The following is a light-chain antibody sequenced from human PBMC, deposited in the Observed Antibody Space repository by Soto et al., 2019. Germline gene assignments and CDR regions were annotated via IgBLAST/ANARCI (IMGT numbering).Light chain of an antibody. CDR3: QQYDSLPPT. Sequence: DIQMTQSPSSLSASVGDSVTMTCQASQDIKNFLNWYQQKPGKAPKLLIYDAFKLDTGVPSRFSGSGSSTDFTFTIISLQPEDIATYFCQQYDSLPPTFGGGTKVEI. CDR2: DAF. V-gene: IGKV1-33*01. CDR1: QDIKNF. J-gene: IGKJ4*01.